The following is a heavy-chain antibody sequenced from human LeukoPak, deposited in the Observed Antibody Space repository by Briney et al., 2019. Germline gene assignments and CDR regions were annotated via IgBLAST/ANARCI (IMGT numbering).Heavy chain of an antibody. J-gene: IGHJ6*03. CDR3: AMNAQQLFYYYYYMDV. Sequence: GASVKVSCKASGYTFTSYAIHWVRQAPGQRLEWMGWVNAGNGDTKYSQKFQGRVTMTRDTSTSTVYMELSSLRSEDTAVYYCAMNAQQLFYYYYYMDVWGKGTTVTVSS. D-gene: IGHD6-13*01. CDR2: VNAGNGDT. CDR1: GYTFTSYA. V-gene: IGHV1-3*01.